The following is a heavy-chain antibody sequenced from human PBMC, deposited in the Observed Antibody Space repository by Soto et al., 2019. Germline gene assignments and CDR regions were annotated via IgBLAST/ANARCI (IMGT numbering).Heavy chain of an antibody. Sequence: SGPTLVNPTQTLTLTCTFSGFSLSTSGVGVAWIRQPPGQALEWLALIYWNDDRSYSPSLKSRLTITKDTSKNQVVLTMTNMDPVDTATYYCAHSTFVQYSSSSFDYWGQGTLVTVSA. CDR2: IYWNDDR. CDR3: AHSTFVQYSSSSFDY. CDR1: GFSLSTSGVG. V-gene: IGHV2-5*01. J-gene: IGHJ4*02. D-gene: IGHD6-6*01.